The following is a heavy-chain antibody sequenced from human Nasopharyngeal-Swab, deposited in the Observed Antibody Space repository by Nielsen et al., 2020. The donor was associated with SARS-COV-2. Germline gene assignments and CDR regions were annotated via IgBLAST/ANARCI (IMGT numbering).Heavy chain of an antibody. CDR2: IYSGGST. J-gene: IGHJ6*03. CDR3: ARDMLLGAGRAYYYYMDV. CDR1: GFTVSSNY. Sequence: GGSLRPSCAASGFTVSSNYMSWVRQAPGKGLEWVSVIYSGGSTYYADSVKGRFTISRDNSKNTLYLQMNSLRAEDTAVYYCARDMLLGAGRAYYYYMDVWGKGTTVTVSS. D-gene: IGHD3-10*01. V-gene: IGHV3-53*01.